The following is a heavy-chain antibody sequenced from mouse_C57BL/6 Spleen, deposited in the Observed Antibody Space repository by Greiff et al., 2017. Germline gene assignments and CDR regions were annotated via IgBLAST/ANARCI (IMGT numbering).Heavy chain of an antibody. CDR1: GYTFTSYW. J-gene: IGHJ4*01. CDR3: ARWEGRDCAMDY. D-gene: IGHD3-3*01. CDR2: IHPNSGST. Sequence: QVQLQQPGAELVKPGASVKLSCKASGYTFTSYWMHWVKQRPGQGLEWIGMIHPNSGSTNYNEKFKSKATLTVDKSSSTAYMQLSSLTSEDSAVYYCARWEGRDCAMDYWGQGTSVTVSS. V-gene: IGHV1-64*01.